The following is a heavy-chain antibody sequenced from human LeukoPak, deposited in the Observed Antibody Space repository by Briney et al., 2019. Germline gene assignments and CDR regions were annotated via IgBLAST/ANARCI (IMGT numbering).Heavy chain of an antibody. D-gene: IGHD5-12*01. Sequence: GGSLRLSCVASGFTFRSYWMSWVRQAPGKGLEWVANIKQDGSEKYYVDSVKGRFTISRDSAKNSLYLQMNSLRAEDTAVYYCARGPTNPDAFYIWGQGTMVTVSS. J-gene: IGHJ3*02. CDR1: GFTFRSYW. CDR3: ARGPTNPDAFYI. CDR2: IKQDGSEK. V-gene: IGHV3-7*04.